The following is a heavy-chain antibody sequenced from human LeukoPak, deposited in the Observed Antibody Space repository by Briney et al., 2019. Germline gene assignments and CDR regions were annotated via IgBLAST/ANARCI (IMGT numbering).Heavy chain of an antibody. V-gene: IGHV4-39*01. D-gene: IGHD3-10*01. CDR1: GGSISSSSYY. CDR3: ARHYGSGKLDY. Sequence: PSETLSLTCTVSGGSISSSSYYWGWIRQPPGKGLEWIGSIYYSRSTYYNPSLKSRVTISVDTSKNQFSLKLSSVTAADTAVYYCARHYGSGKLDYWGQGTLVTVSS. J-gene: IGHJ4*02. CDR2: IYYSRST.